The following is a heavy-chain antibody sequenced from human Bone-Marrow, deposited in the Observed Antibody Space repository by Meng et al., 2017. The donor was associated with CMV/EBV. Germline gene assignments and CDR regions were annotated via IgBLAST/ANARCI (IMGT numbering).Heavy chain of an antibody. CDR3: AKDHRRVAAATKHRYYYYGMVV. Sequence: GESQMISCAASGFTFSSHGMHWVRQAPGKGLEWVAFIRYDGSNKYYADSVKGRFTISRDNSKNTLYLQMNSLRAEDTAVYYCAKDHRRVAAATKHRYYYYGMVVWGQGGTVTVSS. V-gene: IGHV3-30*02. J-gene: IGHJ6*02. D-gene: IGHD6-13*01. CDR2: IRYDGSNK. CDR1: GFTFSSHG.